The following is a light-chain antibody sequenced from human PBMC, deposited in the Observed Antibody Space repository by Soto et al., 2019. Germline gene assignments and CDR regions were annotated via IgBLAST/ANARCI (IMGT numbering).Light chain of an antibody. CDR2: SNN. CDR3: AAWDDSLNGWV. V-gene: IGLV1-44*01. CDR1: NSNIGSNT. Sequence: QSVLTQPPSASGTPGQRVTISCSGSNSNIGSNTVNWYQQVTGTAPKLLIYSNNQRPSGVPDRFSGSKSGTSASLAISGLQSEDEADYSCAAWDDSLNGWVFGGGTQLTVL. J-gene: IGLJ3*02.